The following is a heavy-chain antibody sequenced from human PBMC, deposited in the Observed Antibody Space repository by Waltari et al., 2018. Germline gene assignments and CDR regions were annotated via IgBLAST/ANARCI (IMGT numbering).Heavy chain of an antibody. J-gene: IGHJ5*02. V-gene: IGHV1-69*08. Sequence: QVQLVQSGAEVKKPGSSVKVSCKASGGTFSSYAISWVRQAPGQGLEWMGRISPIVGTANYAQKFHGRVTITADKSTSTAYMELSSLRSEDTAVYYCVGYCSGGSCPRGSWFDPWGQGTLVTVSS. CDR1: GGTFSSYA. CDR2: ISPIVGTA. CDR3: VGYCSGGSCPRGSWFDP. D-gene: IGHD2-15*01.